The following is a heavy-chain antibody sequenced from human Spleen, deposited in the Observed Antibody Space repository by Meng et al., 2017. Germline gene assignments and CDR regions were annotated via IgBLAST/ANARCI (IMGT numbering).Heavy chain of an antibody. Sequence: GESLKISCVASGFTFPTFGTYSMNWVRQAPGKGLEWVSYISSSGSTIYYADSVKGRFTISRDNAKNSLYLQMNSLRAEDTAVYYCAKSGPTFPYYYYYGMDVWGQGTTVTVAS. V-gene: IGHV3-48*04. CDR1: GFTFPTFGTYS. CDR2: ISSSGSTI. D-gene: IGHD3-10*01. CDR3: AKSGPTFPYYYYYGMDV. J-gene: IGHJ6*02.